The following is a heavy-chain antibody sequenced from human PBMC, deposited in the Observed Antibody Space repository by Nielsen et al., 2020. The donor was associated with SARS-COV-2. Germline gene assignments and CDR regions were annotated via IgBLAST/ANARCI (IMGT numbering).Heavy chain of an antibody. D-gene: IGHD3-16*01. J-gene: IGHJ2*01. CDR3: ARQRGRGWYFDL. CDR1: GGSIDSPSYY. V-gene: IGHV4-39*01. CDR2: IYYSGST. Sequence: GSLRLSCTVSGGSIDSPSYYWGWIRQPPGKGLEWIGTIYYSGSTYGNPSLERRVTMSVDTSKNHFSLKLSSVTAADTALYYCARQRGRGWYFDLWGRGTLVTVSS.